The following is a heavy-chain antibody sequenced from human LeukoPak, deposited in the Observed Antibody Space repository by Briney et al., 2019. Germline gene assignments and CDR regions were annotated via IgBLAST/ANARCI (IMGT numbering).Heavy chain of an antibody. V-gene: IGHV3-23*01. J-gene: IGHJ4*02. Sequence: GGSLRLSCAASGFAFSSYALSWVRQFPGKGLEWVPAISGGGGSTYYADSVKGRFTISRDNSKNTLHLQMNSLRAEDTAVYYCAKGPLIEVAGTTWDYWGQGTLVTVSS. CDR1: GFAFSSYA. CDR3: AKGPLIEVAGTTWDY. CDR2: ISGGGGST. D-gene: IGHD6-19*01.